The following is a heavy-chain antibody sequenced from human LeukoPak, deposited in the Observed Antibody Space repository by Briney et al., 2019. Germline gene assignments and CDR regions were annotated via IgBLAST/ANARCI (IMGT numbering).Heavy chain of an antibody. CDR2: INEDGSGK. CDR1: ALTCSNQW. D-gene: IGHD2-21*01. J-gene: IGHJ4*02. Sequence: GGSLRRSCVASALTCSNQWMSWLRQASGKGLDCVATINEDGSGKYYVDSVKGRFTISRDNAKNSVYLQMNSLRVEDTAVYYCARGGGHYWGQGILVSVSA. V-gene: IGHV3-7*04. CDR3: ARGGGHY.